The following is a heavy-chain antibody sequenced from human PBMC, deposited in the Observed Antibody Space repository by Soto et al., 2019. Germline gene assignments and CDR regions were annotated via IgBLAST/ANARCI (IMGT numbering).Heavy chain of an antibody. CDR3: ARHCSVDHFDY. CDR1: RAFINSGGFY. D-gene: IGHD2-21*02. CDR2: IFHSGST. V-gene: IGHV4-31*03. J-gene: IGHJ4*02. Sequence: SYTLSLTCSVSRAFINSGGFYYSWIRQPPGKGMEWLGYIFHSGSTLYTPSLRGRLTLSADTSRNQLSLHLTSVTAADTAVYYCARHCSVDHFDYWGQGALVTVSS.